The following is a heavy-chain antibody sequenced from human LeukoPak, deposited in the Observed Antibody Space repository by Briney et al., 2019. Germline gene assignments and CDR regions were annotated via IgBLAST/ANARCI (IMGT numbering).Heavy chain of an antibody. Sequence: GGSLRLSYAASGFTFSSYGMHWVRQAPGKGLEWVAVIWFDGSNKYYADSVKGRFTISRDNSKNTLYLQMNSLRAEDTAVYYCARDSSGYYYLSYYFDYWGQGTLVTVSS. CDR1: GFTFSSYG. V-gene: IGHV3-33*01. D-gene: IGHD3-22*01. CDR3: ARDSSGYYYLSYYFDY. J-gene: IGHJ4*02. CDR2: IWFDGSNK.